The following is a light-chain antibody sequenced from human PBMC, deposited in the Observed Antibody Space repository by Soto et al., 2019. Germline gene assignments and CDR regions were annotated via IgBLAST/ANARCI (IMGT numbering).Light chain of an antibody. V-gene: IGLV2-14*03. CDR1: SSDIGAYNF. Sequence: QSALTQPASVSGSPGQSITISCTGTSSDIGAYNFVSWYQQHPGKAPKLMLYDVNIRPSGVSNRFSGSKSGNTASLTISGLQAEDEAEYYCTSWPTSTTMIFGGGTKLTVL. J-gene: IGLJ2*01. CDR3: TSWPTSTTMI. CDR2: DVN.